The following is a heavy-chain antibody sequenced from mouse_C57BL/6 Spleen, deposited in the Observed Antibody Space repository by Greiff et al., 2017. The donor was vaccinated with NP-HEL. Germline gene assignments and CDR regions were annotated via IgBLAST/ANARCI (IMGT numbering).Heavy chain of an antibody. CDR3: ARGANRGQGFDY. J-gene: IGHJ2*01. V-gene: IGHV1-18*01. D-gene: IGHD3-1*01. Sequence: EVQLQQSGPELVKPGASVKIPCKASGYTFTDYNMDWVKQSHGKSLEWIGDINPNNGGTIYNQKFKGKATLTVDKSSSTAYMELRSLTSEDTAVYYWARGANRGQGFDYWGQGTTLTVSS. CDR2: INPNNGGT. CDR1: GYTFTDYN.